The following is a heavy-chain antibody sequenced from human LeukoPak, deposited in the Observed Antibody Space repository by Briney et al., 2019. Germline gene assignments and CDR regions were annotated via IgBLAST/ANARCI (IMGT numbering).Heavy chain of an antibody. V-gene: IGHV3-53*01. Sequence: HAGGSLRLSCTVSGFTVSSNSMSWVRQAPGKGLEWVSFIYSDNTHYSDSVKGRFTISRDNSKNTLYLQMNSLRAEDTAVYYCARRAGVYSHPYDYWGQGTLVTVSS. CDR2: IYSDNT. J-gene: IGHJ4*02. D-gene: IGHD4-23*01. CDR3: ARRAGVYSHPYDY. CDR1: GFTVSSNS.